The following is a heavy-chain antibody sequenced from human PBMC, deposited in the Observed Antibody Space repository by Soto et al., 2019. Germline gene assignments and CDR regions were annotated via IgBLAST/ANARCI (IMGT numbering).Heavy chain of an antibody. CDR2: ISGSGGST. J-gene: IGHJ5*02. Sequence: RGSLRLSCAASGFTFSSYAMSWVRQAPGKGLEWVSAISGSGGSTYYADSVKGRFTISRDNSKNTLYLQMNSLRAEDTAVYYCAKSRSSWLYNWFDPWGQGTLVTVSS. V-gene: IGHV3-23*01. CDR3: AKSRSSWLYNWFDP. CDR1: GFTFSSYA. D-gene: IGHD6-13*01.